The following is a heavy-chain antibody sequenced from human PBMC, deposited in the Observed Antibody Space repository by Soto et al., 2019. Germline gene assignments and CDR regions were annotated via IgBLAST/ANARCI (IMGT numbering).Heavy chain of an antibody. Sequence: QVQLVESGGGVVQPGSSLRLSCAASGFTFSSYAMHWVRQTPGKGLEWMFSISHDGNNKFYPDSVKGRFTISRDKYTKALFLDMKSLTTEDTAIYYCAKDRWGSGDYSLDSWGQGTLVTVSS. CDR2: ISHDGNNK. J-gene: IGHJ4*02. V-gene: IGHV3-30*17. D-gene: IGHD2-15*01. CDR1: GFTFSSYA. CDR3: AKDRWGSGDYSLDS.